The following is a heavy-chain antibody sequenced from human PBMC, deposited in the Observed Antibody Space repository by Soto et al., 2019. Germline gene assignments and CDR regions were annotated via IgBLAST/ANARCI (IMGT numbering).Heavy chain of an antibody. D-gene: IGHD3-9*01. V-gene: IGHV3-30*14. CDR1: GFTFSSYA. Sequence: GGSLRLSCAASGFTFSSYAMHWVRQAPGKGLAWVAVISYDGSIKHFVDAVNGRFTISRDNSKNTLFLQMNSLRAEDTAVYYCARDSLTGPFPGYYFDYWGQGTLVTVSS. CDR3: ARDSLTGPFPGYYFDY. J-gene: IGHJ4*02. CDR2: ISYDGSIK.